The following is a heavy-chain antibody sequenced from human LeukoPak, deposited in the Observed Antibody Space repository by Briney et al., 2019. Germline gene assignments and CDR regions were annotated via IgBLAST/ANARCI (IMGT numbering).Heavy chain of an antibody. D-gene: IGHD3-3*01. V-gene: IGHV4-4*07. Sequence: SETLSLTCTVSGGSMSSYYWSWIRQPAGKGLEWIGRIYTSGSTNYNPSLKRRVTMSVDTSKNQFSLKLSSVTAADTAVYYCAGEDSYYDFWSGHSSFGYWGQGTLVTVSS. CDR1: GGSMSSYY. CDR3: AGEDSYYDFWSGHSSFGY. CDR2: IYTSGST. J-gene: IGHJ4*02.